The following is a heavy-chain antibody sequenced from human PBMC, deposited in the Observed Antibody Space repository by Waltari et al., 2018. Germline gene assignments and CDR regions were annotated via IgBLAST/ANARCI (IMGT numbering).Heavy chain of an antibody. J-gene: IGHJ1*01. V-gene: IGHV4-38-2*01. CDR2: IYHSGST. CDR3: AGGFEAGTQH. CDR1: GYSISSGYY. Sequence: QVQLQESGPGLVKPSETLSLTCAVSGYSISSGYYWGWIRQPPGKGLEWIGSIYHSGSTYYNPSLKSRVTISVDTSKNQFSLKLSSVTAADTAVYYCAGGFEAGTQHWGQGTLVTVSS. D-gene: IGHD6-19*01.